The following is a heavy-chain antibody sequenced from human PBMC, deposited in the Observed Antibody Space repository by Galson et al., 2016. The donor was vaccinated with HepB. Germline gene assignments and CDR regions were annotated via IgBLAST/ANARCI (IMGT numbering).Heavy chain of an antibody. CDR1: GYAFASYN. CDR2: INPSGGST. CDR3: AYDYGDYNFDY. J-gene: IGHJ4*02. Sequence: SVKVSCKASGYAFASYNMHWVRQAPGQGLEWMGIINPSGGSTNHEQKFQGRVTMTRDTSTSTVYMELSSLRSEDTAVYYCAYDYGDYNFDYWGQGTLVTVSS. D-gene: IGHD4-17*01. V-gene: IGHV1-46*01.